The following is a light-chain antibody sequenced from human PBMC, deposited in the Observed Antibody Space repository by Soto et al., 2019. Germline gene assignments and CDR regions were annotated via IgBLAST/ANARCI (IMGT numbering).Light chain of an antibody. Sequence: EIVLTQSPSTLSLSPGERATLSCRASQSVSSCYLAWYQQKSGQPHRLLIYGASSRATGIPDRFSGSGSGTDFTLTISKLEPEDFAMYYCQQYGSSPVTFGGGTKVEIK. V-gene: IGKV3-20*01. CDR2: GAS. CDR3: QQYGSSPVT. CDR1: QSVSSCY. J-gene: IGKJ4*01.